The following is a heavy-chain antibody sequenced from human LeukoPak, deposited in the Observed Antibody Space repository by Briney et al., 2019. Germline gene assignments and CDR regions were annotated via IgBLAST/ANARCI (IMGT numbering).Heavy chain of an antibody. D-gene: IGHD3-10*01. V-gene: IGHV1-18*01. J-gene: IGHJ4*02. CDR2: FSAYSGNT. Sequence: GASVKVSCKASGYTFTSYGINWVRQAPGQGLEWMAWFSAYSGNTNYAQKVQGRVTMTTDTSTSTAYMELRSLRSDDTAVYYCASSRGGSGSYAYYFDYWGQGTLVTVSS. CDR1: GYTFTSYG. CDR3: ASSRGGSGSYAYYFDY.